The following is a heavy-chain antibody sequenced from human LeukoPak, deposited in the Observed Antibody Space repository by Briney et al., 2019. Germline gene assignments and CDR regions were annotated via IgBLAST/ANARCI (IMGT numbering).Heavy chain of an antibody. CDR3: ARGPVVQADMDDWFDH. CDR1: GDSTSGYY. Sequence: SETLSLTCTVSGDSTSGYYCSWVRQPPGRWLEWVGFVYSSGSNNYNPSVKSRVNISVDTSKNEFSMKLSSVTAADKAVYYCARGPVVQADMDDWFDHWGQGTLVTVSS. V-gene: IGHV4-59*01. J-gene: IGHJ5*02. D-gene: IGHD2-2*01. CDR2: VYSSGSN.